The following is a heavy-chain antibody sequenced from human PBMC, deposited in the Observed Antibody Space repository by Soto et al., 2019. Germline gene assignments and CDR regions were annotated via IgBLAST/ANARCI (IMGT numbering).Heavy chain of an antibody. CDR2: IKQDGSEK. CDR3: ARDIEITIFGVVRNYYYYGMDV. V-gene: IGHV3-7*01. J-gene: IGHJ6*02. Sequence: GGSLRLSCAASGFTFSSYWMSWVRQAPGKGLEWVANIKQDGSEKYYVDSVRGRFTISRDNAKNSLYLQMNSLRAEDTAVYYCARDIEITIFGVVRNYYYYGMDVWGQGTTVTVSS. CDR1: GFTFSSYW. D-gene: IGHD3-3*01.